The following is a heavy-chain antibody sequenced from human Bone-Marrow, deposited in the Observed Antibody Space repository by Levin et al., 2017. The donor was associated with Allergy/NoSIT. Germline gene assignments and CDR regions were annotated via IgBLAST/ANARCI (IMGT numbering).Heavy chain of an antibody. D-gene: IGHD2-2*01. CDR2: INTYNGNT. CDR3: ARVGCSSTSCYVGNWFDP. V-gene: IGHV1-18*01. CDR1: GYTFNSYA. J-gene: IGHJ5*02. Sequence: APVKVSCKASGYTFNSYALSWVRQAPGQGLEWLAWINTYNGNTNYAQKVQGRVTLTTDTSTNTAYMELRSLRSDDTAVYYCARVGCSSTSCYVGNWFDPWGQGTLVTVSS.